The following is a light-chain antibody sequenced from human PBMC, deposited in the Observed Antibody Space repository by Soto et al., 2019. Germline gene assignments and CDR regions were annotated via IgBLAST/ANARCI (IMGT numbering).Light chain of an antibody. CDR2: AAS. V-gene: IGKV1-17*03. J-gene: IGKJ5*01. Sequence: DIQMTQSPSAVSASVGDRVTITCRASQGINNYLAWFQQKPGKAPKRLIYAASTLQSGVPSRFSGSGSGTDFTLTISCLQSEDFATYYCQQYYSYPITFGQGTRLEIK. CDR1: QGINNY. CDR3: QQYYSYPIT.